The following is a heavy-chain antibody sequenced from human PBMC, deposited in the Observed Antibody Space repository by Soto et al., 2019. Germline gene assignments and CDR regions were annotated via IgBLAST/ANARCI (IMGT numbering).Heavy chain of an antibody. V-gene: IGHV4-59*08. CDR3: ARIYCSSTSCYFLSPYYYYYMDV. D-gene: IGHD2-2*01. CDR1: GGSISSYY. J-gene: IGHJ6*03. Sequence: SETLSLTCTVSGGSISSYYWSWIRQPPGKGLEWIGYIYYSGSTNYNPSLKSRVTISVDTSKNQFSLKLSSVTAADTAVYYCARIYCSSTSCYFLSPYYYYYMDVWGKGTTVTVSS. CDR2: IYYSGST.